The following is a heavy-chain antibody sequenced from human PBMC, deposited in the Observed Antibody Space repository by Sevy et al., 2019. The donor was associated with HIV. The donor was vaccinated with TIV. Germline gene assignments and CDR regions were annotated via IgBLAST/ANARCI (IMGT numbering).Heavy chain of an antibody. D-gene: IGHD2-2*01. J-gene: IGHJ5*02. CDR2: INPNSGGT. CDR1: GYTFTGYY. V-gene: IGHV1-2*02. Sequence: ASVKVSCKASGYTFTGYYMHWVRQAPGQGLDWMGWINPNSGGTNYAQKFQGRVTMTRDTSISTAYMELSRLRSDDTAVYYCARIQRQKDIVVVPAARGWFDPWGQGTLVTVSS. CDR3: ARIQRQKDIVVVPAARGWFDP.